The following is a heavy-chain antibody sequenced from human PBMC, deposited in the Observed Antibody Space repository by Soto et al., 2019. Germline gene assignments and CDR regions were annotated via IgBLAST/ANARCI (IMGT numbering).Heavy chain of an antibody. CDR1: GYTFTTYY. CDR2: IDPRAGSA. Sequence: QVQLVQSGAEVKKPGASVRVSCKASGYTFTTYYLHWLRQAPGQGLEWMGIIDPRAGSASHAQNFQGRGTMTRDTSTRTVYMDLRSLRSEDTAVYYCARAGYYDSSGYDGFDIWGQGTMVTVSS. V-gene: IGHV1-46*01. J-gene: IGHJ3*02. CDR3: ARAGYYDSSGYDGFDI. D-gene: IGHD3-22*01.